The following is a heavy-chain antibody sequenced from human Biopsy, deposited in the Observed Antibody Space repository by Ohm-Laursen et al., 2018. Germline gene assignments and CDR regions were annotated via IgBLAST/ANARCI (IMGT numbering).Heavy chain of an antibody. Sequence: GPSVKVSCKASGGTFSSYAISWVRQAPGQGLEWMGMINPSGSTTSYPQIFQGRVTMTRDTSKSTVYMELSSLRSADTAVYFCARNTGWYGDLYYFDYWGQGTLVTVSS. V-gene: IGHV1-46*01. CDR2: INPSGSTT. D-gene: IGHD6-19*01. CDR3: ARNTGWYGDLYYFDY. J-gene: IGHJ4*02. CDR1: GGTFSSYA.